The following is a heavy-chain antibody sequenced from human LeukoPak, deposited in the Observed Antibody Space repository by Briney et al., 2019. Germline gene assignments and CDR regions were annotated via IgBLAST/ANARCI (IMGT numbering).Heavy chain of an antibody. D-gene: IGHD5/OR15-5a*01. V-gene: IGHV1-2*02. CDR1: GYTFTGYY. CDR2: INPNSGGT. CDR3: ARVPRVNPRDAFDI. J-gene: IGHJ3*02. Sequence: ASVKVSCKASGYTFTGYYMHWVRQAPGQGLEWMGWINPNSGGTNYAQKFQGRVTMTRDTSISTAYMELSRLRSEDTAVYYCARVPRVNPRDAFDIWGQGTMVTVSS.